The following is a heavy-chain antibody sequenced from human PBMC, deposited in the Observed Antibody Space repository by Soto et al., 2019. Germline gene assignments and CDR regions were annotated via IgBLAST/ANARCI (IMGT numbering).Heavy chain of an antibody. V-gene: IGHV3-74*01. D-gene: IGHD2-21*01. CDR3: ARDPLIGDTDYGLDV. CDR2: INNDGSST. CDR1: GFTFSSYW. Sequence: EVQLMESGGGLVQPGGSLIVSCAASGFTFSSYWMHWVRQAPGKGLVWVSRINNDGSSTSYAESVKGRFTISRDNAKSTLYLEMSSLRAGDTAVYYCARDPLIGDTDYGLDVWGQGTTVTVS. J-gene: IGHJ6*02.